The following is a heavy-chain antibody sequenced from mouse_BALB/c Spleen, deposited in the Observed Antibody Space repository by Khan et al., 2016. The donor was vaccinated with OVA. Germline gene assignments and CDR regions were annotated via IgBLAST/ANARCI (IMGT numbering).Heavy chain of an antibody. CDR2: ISSGGDYT. V-gene: IGHV5-6*01. D-gene: IGHD4-1*01. Sequence: EVEPVESGGDLVKPGGSLKLSCAASGFTFSSYSMSWVRPTPDKRLEWVASISSGGDYTYYPYSVKGRFTISRDNAKNTLYLQMSDLKSEDTARYYCADHLTGSFAYWGQGTLVTVSA. J-gene: IGHJ3*01. CDR3: ADHLTGSFAY. CDR1: GFTFSSYS.